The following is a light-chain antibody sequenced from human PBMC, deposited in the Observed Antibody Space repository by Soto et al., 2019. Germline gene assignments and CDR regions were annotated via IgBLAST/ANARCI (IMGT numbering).Light chain of an antibody. V-gene: IGLV4-69*01. J-gene: IGLJ2*01. CDR2: LNSDGSH. CDR1: SGHSSYA. Sequence: QLVLTQSPSASASLGASVKLTCTLSSGHSSYAIAWHQQQPEKGPRYLMKLNSDGSHSKGDGIPDRFSGSSSGAERYLTISSLQSEDEADYDCQTWGTGIQVVFGGGTKVTVL. CDR3: QTWGTGIQVV.